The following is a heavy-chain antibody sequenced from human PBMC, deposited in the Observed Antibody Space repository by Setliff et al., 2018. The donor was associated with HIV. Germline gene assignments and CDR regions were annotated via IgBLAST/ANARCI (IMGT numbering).Heavy chain of an antibody. CDR3: ARDPTGGAARFDY. J-gene: IGHJ4*02. V-gene: IGHV1-69*13. D-gene: IGHD6-6*01. CDR2: IIPVFGHP. CDR1: GGTFSIFS. Sequence: SVKVSCKTSGGTFSIFSITWVRQAPGQGLEWMGGIIPVFGHPNYAEKFQRRLTITADESTNTAYMELIGLKSEDTAVYYCARDPTGGAARFDYWGQGTLVTVSS.